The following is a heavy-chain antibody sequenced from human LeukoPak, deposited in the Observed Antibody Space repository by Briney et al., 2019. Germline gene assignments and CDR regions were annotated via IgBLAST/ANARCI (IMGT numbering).Heavy chain of an antibody. CDR2: INTNTGNP. V-gene: IGHV7-4-1*02. D-gene: IGHD1-26*01. Sequence: ASVKVSFKASGGPFNSYAISWGRPAPGQGLEWMGWINTNTGNPTYAQDYTGRFVFSLDTSVSTTYLQISRLKAEDTAVYYCASGPSYSGSNEYFDSWGQGTLVTVSS. CDR3: ASGPSYSGSNEYFDS. CDR1: GGPFNSYA. J-gene: IGHJ4*02.